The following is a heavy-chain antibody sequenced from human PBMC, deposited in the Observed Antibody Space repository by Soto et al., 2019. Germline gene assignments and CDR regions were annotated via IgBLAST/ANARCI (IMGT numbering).Heavy chain of an antibody. CDR1: GYTFTSYD. CDR3: ARQYCSGGSCYLDY. V-gene: IGHV1-8*01. D-gene: IGHD2-15*01. Sequence: QVQLVQSGAEVKKPGASVKVSCKASGYTFTSYDINWVRQATGQGLEWMGWMNPNSGNTGYAQKFQGRVTMTRNTSISTAYMELRSLRSEDTAVYYCARQYCSGGSCYLDYWGQGTLVTVSS. CDR2: MNPNSGNT. J-gene: IGHJ4*02.